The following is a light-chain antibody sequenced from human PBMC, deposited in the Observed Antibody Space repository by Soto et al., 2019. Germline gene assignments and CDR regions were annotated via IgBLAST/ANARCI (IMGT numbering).Light chain of an antibody. CDR1: QGIDSY. CDR3: QQYKNWPPWT. CDR2: ETS. J-gene: IGKJ1*01. Sequence: IQLTQSPSSLSASVGDRVTITCRASQGIDSYLAWYQQRPGKVPQLLIYETSSLQSGVPSRFSGSGSGTEFTLTISSLQSEDSAVYYCQQYKNWPPWTFGQGTKVDIK. V-gene: IGKV1-9*01.